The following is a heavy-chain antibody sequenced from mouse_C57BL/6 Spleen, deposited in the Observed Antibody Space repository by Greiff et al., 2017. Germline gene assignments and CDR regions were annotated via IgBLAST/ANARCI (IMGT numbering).Heavy chain of an antibody. V-gene: IGHV1-59*01. Sequence: VQLQQPGAELVRPGTSVKLSCKASGYTFTSYWMHWVKQRPGQGLEWIGVIDPSDSYTNYNQKFKGKATLTVDTSSSTAYMQLSSLTSEDSAVYYCARKVDYDGRFAYWGQGTLVTVSA. D-gene: IGHD2-4*01. CDR2: IDPSDSYT. CDR3: ARKVDYDGRFAY. J-gene: IGHJ3*01. CDR1: GYTFTSYW.